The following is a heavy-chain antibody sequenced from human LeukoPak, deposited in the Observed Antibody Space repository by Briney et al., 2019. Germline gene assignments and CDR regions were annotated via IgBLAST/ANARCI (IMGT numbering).Heavy chain of an antibody. J-gene: IGHJ4*02. CDR1: GVSISRTAYY. D-gene: IGHD3-22*01. CDR2: VYYSGNT. CDR3: ARLSIYDTSGYYYEGKYFDY. V-gene: IGHV4-39*01. Sequence: SQTMSLTCTVSGVSISRTAYYWDWLRQSPGKGLEWFANVYYSGNTYYNPSLKSRVTISVDTSKSQFSLELSSVTAAGTAVYYCARLSIYDTSGYYYEGKYFDYWGQGTLVTVSS.